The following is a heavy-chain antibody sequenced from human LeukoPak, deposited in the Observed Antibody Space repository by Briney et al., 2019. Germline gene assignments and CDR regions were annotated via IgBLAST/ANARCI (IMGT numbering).Heavy chain of an antibody. CDR2: FNPNSGGT. J-gene: IGHJ4*02. CDR1: GYTFTGYY. Sequence: ASVKVSCKASGYTFTGYYMHWVRQAPGQGLEWMGWFNPNSGGTNYAQKFQGRVTMTRDTSISTAYMELSRLRSDDTAVYYCARDLGYCSSTSCPYFDYWGQGTLVTVSS. CDR3: ARDLGYCSSTSCPYFDY. D-gene: IGHD2-2*01. V-gene: IGHV1-2*02.